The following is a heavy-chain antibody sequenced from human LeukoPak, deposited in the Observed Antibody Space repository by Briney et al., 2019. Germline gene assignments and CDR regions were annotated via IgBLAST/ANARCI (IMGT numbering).Heavy chain of an antibody. Sequence: SETLSLTCTVSGGSISTYYWSWIRQPAGKGLEWIGRIYTGGSTNYNPSLKSRVTMSLDTSKNQFSLKVNSVTDADTAVYYCARGWNPDFDYWGQGTLVTVSS. CDR3: ARGWNPDFDY. CDR1: GGSISTYY. J-gene: IGHJ4*02. D-gene: IGHD1-1*01. CDR2: IYTGGST. V-gene: IGHV4-4*07.